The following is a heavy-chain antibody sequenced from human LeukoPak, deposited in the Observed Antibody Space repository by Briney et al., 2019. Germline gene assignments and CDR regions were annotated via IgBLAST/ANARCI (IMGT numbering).Heavy chain of an antibody. CDR2: LYHSDSA. CDR1: GYSISNGYY. Sequence: SETLSLTCAVSGYSISNGYYWVWIRQPPGRGLEWIGSLYHSDSAYYNTSLRIRLSMSVDTSKNQFSLTLSFVTAADTAVYYCARQHDSYYYYYIDVWGSGTTVTVSS. J-gene: IGHJ6*03. CDR3: ARQHDSYYYYYIDV. V-gene: IGHV4-38-2*01.